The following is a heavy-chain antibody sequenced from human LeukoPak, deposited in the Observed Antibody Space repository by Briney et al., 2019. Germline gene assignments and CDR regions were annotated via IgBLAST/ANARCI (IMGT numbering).Heavy chain of an antibody. CDR1: LGSLSSFY. J-gene: IGHJ4*02. CDR3: ARDTDSSGQPDN. CDR2: IYSTEST. V-gene: IGHV4-4*07. D-gene: IGHD6-19*01. Sequence: PSGTLSHTFIVCLGSLSSFYWSWLRQPAGKGLEWIGRIYSTESTNYNPALKSRATMTVNTSKNQYSLKLSSVTAADTAVYYCARDTDSSGQPDNWGQGALVTVSS.